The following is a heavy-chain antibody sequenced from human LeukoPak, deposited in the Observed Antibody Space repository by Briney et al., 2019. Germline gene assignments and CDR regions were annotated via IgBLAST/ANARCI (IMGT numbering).Heavy chain of an antibody. CDR2: IKQDGSEK. CDR1: GFTFSSYW. V-gene: IGHV3-7*01. CDR3: AREMGSSSSGRYGGGYYFDY. D-gene: IGHD6-19*01. J-gene: IGHJ4*02. Sequence: GGSLRLSCAASGFTFSSYWMSWVRQAPGKGLEWVANIKQDGSEKYYVDSVKGRFTISRDNAKNSLYLQMNSLRAEDTAVYYCAREMGSSSSGRYGGGYYFDYWGQGTLVTVSS.